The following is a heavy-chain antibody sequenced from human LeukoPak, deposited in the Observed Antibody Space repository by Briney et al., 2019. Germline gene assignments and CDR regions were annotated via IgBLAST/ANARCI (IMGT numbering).Heavy chain of an antibody. V-gene: IGHV1-69*01. Sequence: PPASVKVSCKASGGTFSSYAISWVRQAPGQGLEWMGGIIPIFGTANYAQKFQGRVTITADESTSTAYMELSSLRSEDTAVYYCARATVTTAVFDYWGQGTLVTVSS. CDR2: IIPIFGTA. CDR1: GGTFSSYA. D-gene: IGHD4-17*01. J-gene: IGHJ4*02. CDR3: ARATVTTAVFDY.